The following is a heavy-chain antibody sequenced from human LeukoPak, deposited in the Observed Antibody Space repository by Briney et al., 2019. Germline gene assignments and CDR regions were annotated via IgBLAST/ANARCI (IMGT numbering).Heavy chain of an antibody. CDR2: IGPGPSRT. CDR3: ARDYVTTAPDY. CDR1: GFAFTAYG. V-gene: IGHV3-21*01. Sequence: GGSLRLSCAASGFAFTAYGMNWVRQAPGKGLEWLSYIGPGPSRTYYADSVRGRFVISRDDAKNSLYLQMSSLRAEDTAVYYCARDYVTTAPDYGGPGTLVTVSS. D-gene: IGHD3-10*02. J-gene: IGHJ4*02.